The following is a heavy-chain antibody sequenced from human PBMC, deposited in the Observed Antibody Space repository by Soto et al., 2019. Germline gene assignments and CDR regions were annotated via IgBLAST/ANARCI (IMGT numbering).Heavy chain of an antibody. V-gene: IGHV3-30*03. CDR3: VSDRGYGHASVPYS. D-gene: IGHD5-18*01. J-gene: IGHJ4*02. CDR2: ISYDGGLQ. Sequence: QAQPVESGGGVVQPGRSLRLSCAASGFTFSSYGMHWVRQAPGTGLEWGAVISYDGGLQHYADSVKGRFTISRDNSKNMVLLQMNSLRAEDTAVYYCVSDRGYGHASVPYSWGQGTLVSVSS. CDR1: GFTFSSYG.